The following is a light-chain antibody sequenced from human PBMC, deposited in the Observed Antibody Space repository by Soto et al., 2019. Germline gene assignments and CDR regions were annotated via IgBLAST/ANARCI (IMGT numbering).Light chain of an antibody. V-gene: IGKV3-11*01. CDR1: RGIDTY. J-gene: IGKJ4*01. CDR3: QQRSSWPLP. CDR2: DAS. Sequence: EIVLTQSPATLSLSPGERATLSCRASRGIDTYLAWYQQKRGQAPRLLIYDASNRTTGIPARFSGGGSGTDFTLSISSLETDDFAVYYCQQRSSWPLPFGGGTKVQIK.